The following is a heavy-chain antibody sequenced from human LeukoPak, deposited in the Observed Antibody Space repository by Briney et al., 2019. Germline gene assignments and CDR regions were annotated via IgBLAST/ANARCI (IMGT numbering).Heavy chain of an antibody. V-gene: IGHV3-53*01. J-gene: IGHJ6*02. Sequence: GGSLRLSCAASGFTVSSNYMSWVRQAPGKGLEWVSAIYSVGSTYYADSVKGRFTISRDNSKNTLYLQMNSLRAEDTAVYYCGGSSYDYYYYGMDVWGQGTTVTVSS. CDR1: GFTVSSNY. D-gene: IGHD6-6*01. CDR2: IYSVGST. CDR3: GGSSYDYYYYGMDV.